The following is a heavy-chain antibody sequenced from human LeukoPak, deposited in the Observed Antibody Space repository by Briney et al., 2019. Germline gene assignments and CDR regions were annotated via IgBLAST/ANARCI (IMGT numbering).Heavy chain of an antibody. Sequence: ASVKVSCKVSGYTLTELSMHWVRQAPGKGLEWMGGFDPEDGETIYAQKFQGRVTMTEDTSTDTAYMELSSLRSEDTAVYYCATWRYGVTAIEYFQHWGQGTLVTVSS. V-gene: IGHV1-24*01. CDR3: ATWRYGVTAIEYFQH. D-gene: IGHD2-8*01. CDR1: GYTLTELS. CDR2: FDPEDGET. J-gene: IGHJ1*01.